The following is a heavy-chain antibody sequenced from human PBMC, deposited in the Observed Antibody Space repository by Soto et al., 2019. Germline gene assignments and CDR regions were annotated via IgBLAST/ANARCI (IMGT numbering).Heavy chain of an antibody. CDR3: ARVYDYYDSSGFRPPQNS. J-gene: IGHJ5*02. D-gene: IGHD3-22*01. Sequence: SVKVSCKASGYTFTSYAISWVRQAPGQGLEWMGGIIPIFGTANYAQKFQGGVTITADESTSTAYMGLSSLRSEDTAVYYCARVYDYYDSSGFRPPQNSWGQGTLVTVSS. V-gene: IGHV1-69*13. CDR1: GYTFTSYA. CDR2: IIPIFGTA.